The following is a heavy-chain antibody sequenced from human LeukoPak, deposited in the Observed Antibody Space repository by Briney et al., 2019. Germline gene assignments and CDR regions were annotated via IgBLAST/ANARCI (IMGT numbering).Heavy chain of an antibody. V-gene: IGHV4-59*01. CDR2: IYYSGST. J-gene: IGHJ4*02. D-gene: IGHD6-13*01. CDR1: GGSISSYY. CDR3: ARSRGYFDY. Sequence: SETLSLTCTVSGGSISSYYWSWIRQPPEKGLEWIGYIYYSGSTNYNPSLKSRVTISVDTSKNQFSLKLSSVTAADTALYYCARSRGYFDYWGQGTLVTVSS.